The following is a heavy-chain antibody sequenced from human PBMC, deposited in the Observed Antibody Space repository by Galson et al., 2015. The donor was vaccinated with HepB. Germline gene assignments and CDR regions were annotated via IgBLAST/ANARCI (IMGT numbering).Heavy chain of an antibody. D-gene: IGHD5-18*01. CDR2: IRSNAGGATRT. J-gene: IGHJ4*02. CDR3: TNQYSADPDY. V-gene: IGHV3-15*01. CDR1: KISFSNDW. Sequence: SLRLSCAVSKISFSNDWMSWVRQVPGKGLEWVGLIRSNAGGATRTDYAAPVKGRFTISRDDTKNTVYLQMNSLKTEDAAMYYCTNQYSADPDYWGQGILVTVSS.